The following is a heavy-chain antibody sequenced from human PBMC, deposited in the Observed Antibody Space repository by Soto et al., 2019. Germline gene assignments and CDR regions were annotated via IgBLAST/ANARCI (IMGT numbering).Heavy chain of an antibody. CDR3: APIVTGCFT. CDR2: IYWDDDK. D-gene: IGHD3-16*01. J-gene: IGHJ5*02. V-gene: IGHV2-5*02. CDR1: GFSLITSGVG. Sequence: QITLKESGPTLVKPTQTLTLTCTISGFSLITSGVGVGWIRQPPGKALEWLALIYWDDDKRYSPSLKSRLTITKDTSKNQVVLTMTNMEPVDTATYYCAPIVTGCFTWGRGALVTVSS.